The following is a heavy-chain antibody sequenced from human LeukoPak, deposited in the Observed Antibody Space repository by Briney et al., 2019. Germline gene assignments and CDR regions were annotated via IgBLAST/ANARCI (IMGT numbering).Heavy chain of an antibody. CDR2: IKQDGSEK. Sequence: ETLSLTCAVYGGSFSGYYWSWIRQTPGKGLEWVASIKQDGSEKYYVDSVKGRFTISRDNAKNSLYLQMNSLRAEDTAVYYCASRDYGGSPLPLDYWGQGTLVTVSS. CDR1: GGSFSGYY. D-gene: IGHD4-23*01. J-gene: IGHJ4*02. V-gene: IGHV3-7*01. CDR3: ASRDYGGSPLPLDY.